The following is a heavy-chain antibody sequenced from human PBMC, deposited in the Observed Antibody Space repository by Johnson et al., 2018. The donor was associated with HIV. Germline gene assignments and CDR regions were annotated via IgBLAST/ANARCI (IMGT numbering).Heavy chain of an antibody. V-gene: IGHV3-66*01. Sequence: VQLVESGGGLVQPGGSLRLSCAASGFTISTKYFNWVRQAPGKGLEWVSVISIGSSTYYADSVKGRFTISRDNSKNTLYLQMNSLRAEDTAIYYCARGRGWWLQLGGAFDIWGQGTMVTVSS. CDR3: ARGRGWWLQLGGAFDI. CDR1: GFTISTKY. J-gene: IGHJ3*02. D-gene: IGHD5-24*01. CDR2: ISIGSST.